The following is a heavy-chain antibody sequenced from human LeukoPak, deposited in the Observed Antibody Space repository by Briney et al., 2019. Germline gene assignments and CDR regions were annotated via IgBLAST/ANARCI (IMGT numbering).Heavy chain of an antibody. D-gene: IGHD3-10*01. CDR1: GGSISSYY. J-gene: IGHJ4*02. V-gene: IGHV4-59*01. CDR3: AREGYTMVRGVPFDN. CDR2: IYYSGST. Sequence: SETLSLTCTVSGGSISSYYWSWIRQPPGKGLEWIGYIYYSGSTNYNPSLKSRVTISVDTSKNQFSLKLSSVTAADTAVYYCAREGYTMVRGVPFDNWGQGTLVTVSP.